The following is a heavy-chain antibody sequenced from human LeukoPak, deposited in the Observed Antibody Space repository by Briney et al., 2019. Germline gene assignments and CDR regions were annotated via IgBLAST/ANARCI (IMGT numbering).Heavy chain of an antibody. Sequence: PGGSLRLSCAASGFTFSSYWMSWVRQAPGKGLEWVANIKQDGSEKYYVDSVKGRFTISRDNAKNSLYLQMNSLRAEDTAVYYCARDLGPTGYDYAFDIWGQGTMVTVSS. CDR2: IKQDGSEK. CDR3: ARDLGPTGYDYAFDI. V-gene: IGHV3-7*01. CDR1: GFTFSSYW. D-gene: IGHD3-3*01. J-gene: IGHJ3*02.